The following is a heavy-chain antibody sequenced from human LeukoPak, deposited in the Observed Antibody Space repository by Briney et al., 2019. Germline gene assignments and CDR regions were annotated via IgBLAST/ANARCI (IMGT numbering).Heavy chain of an antibody. Sequence: SETLSLTCAVYGGSFSGYSWNWIRQPPVKGLEWIGEINHSGGTNYNPSLKSRVTISLDRSKNQFSLKLSSVTAADTAVYYCARDMSGDYYFDYWGQGTLVTVSS. D-gene: IGHD3-10*02. CDR3: ARDMSGDYYFDY. CDR1: GGSFSGYS. J-gene: IGHJ4*02. CDR2: INHSGGT. V-gene: IGHV4-34*01.